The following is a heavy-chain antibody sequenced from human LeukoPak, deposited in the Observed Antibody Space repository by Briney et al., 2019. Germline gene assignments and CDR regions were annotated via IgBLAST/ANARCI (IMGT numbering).Heavy chain of an antibody. D-gene: IGHD6-13*01. CDR1: GXNFPSAW. Sequence: GGSLRLSCAVSGXNFPSAWMNWVRQAPGKGLEWVAVIWYDASNKYYADSVKGRFTISRDNSKNTLFLQMNSLRDDDTAVYYCVRGVGVSRFNYFNPWGQGTVVIVSS. CDR2: IWYDASNK. J-gene: IGHJ5*02. V-gene: IGHV3-33*08. CDR3: VRGVGVSRFNYFNP.